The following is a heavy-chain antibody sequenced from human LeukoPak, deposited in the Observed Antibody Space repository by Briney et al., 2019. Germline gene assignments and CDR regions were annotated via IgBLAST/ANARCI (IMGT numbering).Heavy chain of an antibody. CDR1: GGPLSRGDHY. CDR3: ARDVGGYYYGNLEY. CDR2: ISYGGST. V-gene: IGHV4-31*03. D-gene: IGHD3-22*01. J-gene: IGHJ4*02. Sequence: PLQTLSLTCTVSGGPLSRGDHYWSWVRQFPGKGLEWIGYISYGGSTFYNPSLKSRAAISGDTSKTQFSLKLTSVTAADTAVYYCARDVGGYYYGNLEYWGPGILVTVSS.